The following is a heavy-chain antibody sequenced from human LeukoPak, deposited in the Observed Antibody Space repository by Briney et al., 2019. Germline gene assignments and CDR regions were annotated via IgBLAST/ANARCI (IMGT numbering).Heavy chain of an antibody. Sequence: SETLSLTCTVSGGSISSSSYYWGWIRQPPGKGLEWIGSIYYSGSTYYNPSLKSRVTISVDTSKNQFSLKLSSVTAADTAVYYCASRYSSTLPVDWGQGTLLTVSS. J-gene: IGHJ4*02. D-gene: IGHD6-13*01. CDR1: GGSISSSSYY. CDR2: IYYSGST. CDR3: ASRYSSTLPVD. V-gene: IGHV4-39*01.